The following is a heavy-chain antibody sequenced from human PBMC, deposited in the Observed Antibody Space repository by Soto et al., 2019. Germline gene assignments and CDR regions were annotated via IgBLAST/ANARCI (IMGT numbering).Heavy chain of an antibody. Sequence: ASVKVSCKASGYTFTSYDINWVRQVTGQGLEWMGWMNPNSGNTGYAQKFQGRVTMTRNTSISTAYMELSSLRSEDTAVYYCARIPRARSGWYGIDYWGQGTLVTVSS. J-gene: IGHJ4*02. CDR1: GYTFTSYD. CDR3: ARIPRARSGWYGIDY. V-gene: IGHV1-8*01. D-gene: IGHD6-19*01. CDR2: MNPNSGNT.